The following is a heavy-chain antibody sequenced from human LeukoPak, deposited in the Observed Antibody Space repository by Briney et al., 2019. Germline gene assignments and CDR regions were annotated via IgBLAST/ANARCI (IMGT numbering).Heavy chain of an antibody. V-gene: IGHV1-2*02. Sequence: GASVKVSCKASGYTFTGYCMHWVRQAPGQGLEWMGWISPKSGGTNYAQKFQGRVTMTRDASISTTYMELSRLRSDDTAVYYCSRDLGISGWYAPPLGYFDYWGQGTLVTVSS. D-gene: IGHD6-19*01. CDR3: SRDLGISGWYAPPLGYFDY. CDR1: GYTFTGYC. CDR2: ISPKSGGT. J-gene: IGHJ4*02.